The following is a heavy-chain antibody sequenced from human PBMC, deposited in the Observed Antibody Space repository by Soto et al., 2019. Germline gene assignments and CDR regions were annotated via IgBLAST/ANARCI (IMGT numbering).Heavy chain of an antibody. CDR2: IYYSGST. J-gene: IGHJ5*02. CDR1: GGSISSYY. Sequence: SETLSLTCTVSGGSISSYYWSWIRQPPGKGLEWIGYIYYSGSTNYNPSLKSRVTISVDTSKNQFSLKLSSVTAADTAVDYCASNPYGDYVGGWFDPWGQGTLVTVSS. CDR3: ASNPYGDYVGGWFDP. D-gene: IGHD4-17*01. V-gene: IGHV4-59*01.